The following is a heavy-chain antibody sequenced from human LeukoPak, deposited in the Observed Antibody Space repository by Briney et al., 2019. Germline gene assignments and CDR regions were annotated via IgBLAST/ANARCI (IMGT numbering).Heavy chain of an antibody. V-gene: IGHV1-69*13. CDR2: IIPIFGTA. CDR3: AREHKYSSSWYPAY. J-gene: IGHJ4*02. D-gene: IGHD6-13*01. Sequence: ASVKVSCKASGGTFSSYAISWVRQAPGQGLEWMGGIIPIFGTANYAQKFQGRVTITADESTSTAYMELSSLRSEDTAVYYCAREHKYSSSWYPAYWGQGTLVTVSS. CDR1: GGTFSSYA.